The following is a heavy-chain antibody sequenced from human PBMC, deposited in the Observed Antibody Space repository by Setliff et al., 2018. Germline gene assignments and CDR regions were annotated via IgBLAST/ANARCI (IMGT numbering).Heavy chain of an antibody. CDR1: GFTLSNAW. CDR3: ARCSSWHGHYPHFNY. J-gene: IGHJ4*02. V-gene: IGHV3-23*03. Sequence: GGSLRLSCAASGFTLSNAWMSWVRQTPGKGLEWVSVISSDGTSIYYADSVKGRFTISRDNSKNTLYLQMNRLRAEDTAIYYCARCSSWHGHYPHFNYWGQGTLVTVSS. CDR2: ISSDGTSI. D-gene: IGHD6-13*01.